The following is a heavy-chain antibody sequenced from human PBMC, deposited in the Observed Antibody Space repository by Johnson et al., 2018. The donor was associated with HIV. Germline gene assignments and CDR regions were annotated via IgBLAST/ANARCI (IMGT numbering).Heavy chain of an antibody. CDR3: ARAQLLADDVFNM. V-gene: IGHV3-74*01. CDR2: ISIDGSST. CDR1: GLAFSTYW. Sequence: MLLVESGGGLVQPGGSLRLSCAASGLAFSTYWMHWVRQAPGKGLVWVSRISIDGSSTSYADSVKGRFTISRDNAKNTLYLQMNSLRAEDTAVYYCARAQLLADDVFNMWGQGTMVTVSS. J-gene: IGHJ3*02. D-gene: IGHD5-24*01.